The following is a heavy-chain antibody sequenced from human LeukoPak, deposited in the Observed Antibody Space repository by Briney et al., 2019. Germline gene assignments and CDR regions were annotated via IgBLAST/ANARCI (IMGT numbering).Heavy chain of an antibody. Sequence: SETLSLTCAVYGGSFSGYYWSWIRQPPGKGLGWIGEINRSGSTNYNPSLKSRVTISVDTSKNQFSLKLSSVTAADTAVYYCAGIVGATNPFDYWGQGTLVTVSS. CDR2: INRSGST. CDR3: AGIVGATNPFDY. D-gene: IGHD1-26*01. V-gene: IGHV4-34*01. CDR1: GGSFSGYY. J-gene: IGHJ4*02.